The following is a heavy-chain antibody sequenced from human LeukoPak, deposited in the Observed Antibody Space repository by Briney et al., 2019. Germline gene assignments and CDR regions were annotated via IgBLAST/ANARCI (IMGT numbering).Heavy chain of an antibody. V-gene: IGHV3-74*01. Sequence: GGSLRLSCAASGFTFSSYTTHWIRQAPGQGLVWVSRISPTGSTTSYADSVKGRFTVSRDNAKNTLYLQVNNLRAEDTAVYYCARGPNSNWSGLDFWGQGTLLTVSS. J-gene: IGHJ4*02. D-gene: IGHD6-6*01. CDR3: ARGPNSNWSGLDF. CDR1: GFTFSSYT. CDR2: ISPTGSTT.